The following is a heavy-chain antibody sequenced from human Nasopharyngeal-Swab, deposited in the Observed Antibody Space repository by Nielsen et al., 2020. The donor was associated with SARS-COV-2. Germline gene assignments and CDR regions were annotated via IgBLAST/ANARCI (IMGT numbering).Heavy chain of an antibody. V-gene: IGHV3-7*01. CDR1: GFTLSTYG. CDR2: IKQDGSET. J-gene: IGHJ4*02. Sequence: GESLKISCVASGFTLSTYGMTWVRQAPGKGLEWVASIKQDGSETYYVDSVKGRFNISRDNAKNSLYLQMNSVRAGDTAVYYCARLCCENSVYRPFDYRGQGAPVTVSS. CDR3: ARLCCENSVYRPFDY. D-gene: IGHD2-8*01.